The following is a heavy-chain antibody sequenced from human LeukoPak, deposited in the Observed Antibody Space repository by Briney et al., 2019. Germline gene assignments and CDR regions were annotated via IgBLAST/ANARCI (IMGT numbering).Heavy chain of an antibody. V-gene: IGHV1-18*01. J-gene: IGHJ6*03. CDR1: GYTFTSYG. Sequence: GASVKVSCKASGYTFTSYGISWVRQAPGQGLEWMGWISAYNGNTNYAQKLQGRVTMTTDTSTSTAYMELRSLRSDDTAVYYCARDRYCSSTSCYSLLGYYYYYMDVWGKGTTVTISS. CDR2: ISAYNGNT. D-gene: IGHD2-2*01. CDR3: ARDRYCSSTSCYSLLGYYYYYMDV.